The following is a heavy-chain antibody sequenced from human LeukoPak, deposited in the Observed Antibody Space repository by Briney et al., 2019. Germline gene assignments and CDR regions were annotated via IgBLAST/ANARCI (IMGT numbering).Heavy chain of an antibody. CDR2: ISSSSSYI. CDR3: ARAFSGSYSCDAFDI. V-gene: IGHV3-21*01. J-gene: IGHJ3*02. Sequence: GGSLRLSCAASGFTFSSYSMNWVRQAPGKGLEWVSSISSSSSYIYYADSVKGRFTISRDNAKNSLYLQVNSLRAEDTAVYYCARAFSGSYSCDAFDIWGQGTMVTVSS. CDR1: GFTFSSYS. D-gene: IGHD1-26*01.